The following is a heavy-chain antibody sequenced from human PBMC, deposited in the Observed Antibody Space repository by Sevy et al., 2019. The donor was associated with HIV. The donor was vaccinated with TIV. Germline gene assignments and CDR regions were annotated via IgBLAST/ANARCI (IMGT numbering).Heavy chain of an antibody. CDR2: ISYDGSNK. CDR3: AQSIAARPPRLYYYGMDV. D-gene: IGHD6-6*01. V-gene: IGHV3-30-3*01. J-gene: IGHJ6*02. Sequence: GGYLRLSCAASGFTFSSYAMHWVRQAPGKGLEWVAVISYDGSNKYYADSVKGRFTISRDNSKNTLYLQMNSLRAEDTAVYYCAQSIAARPPRLYYYGMDVWGQGTTVTVSS. CDR1: GFTFSSYA.